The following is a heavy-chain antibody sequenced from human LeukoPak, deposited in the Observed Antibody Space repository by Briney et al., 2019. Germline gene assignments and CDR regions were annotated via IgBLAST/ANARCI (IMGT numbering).Heavy chain of an antibody. D-gene: IGHD3-3*01. V-gene: IGHV1-24*01. CDR2: FDPEDGET. Sequence: ASVKVSCKVSGYTLTELSMHWVRQAPGKGLEWMGGFDPEDGETIYAQKFQGRVTMTEDTSTDTAYMGLSSLRSEDTAVYYCASRKGYYDFWSGYDWYFDLWGRGTLVTVSS. CDR1: GYTLTELS. J-gene: IGHJ2*01. CDR3: ASRKGYYDFWSGYDWYFDL.